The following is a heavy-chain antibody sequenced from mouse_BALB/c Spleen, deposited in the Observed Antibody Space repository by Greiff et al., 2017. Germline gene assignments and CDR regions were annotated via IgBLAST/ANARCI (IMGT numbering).Heavy chain of an antibody. D-gene: IGHD1-2*01. CDR1: GFNIKDTY. CDR2: IDPANGNT. Sequence: VQLKQSGAELVKPGASVKLSCTASGFNIKDTYMHWVKQRPEQGLEWIGRIDPANGNTKYDPKFQGKATITADTSSNTAYLQLSSLTSEDTAVYYCAPTTATPWFAYWGQGTLVTVSA. CDR3: APTTATPWFAY. V-gene: IGHV14-3*02. J-gene: IGHJ3*01.